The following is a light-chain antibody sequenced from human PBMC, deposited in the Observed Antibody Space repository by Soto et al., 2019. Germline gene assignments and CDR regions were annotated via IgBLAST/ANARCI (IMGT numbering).Light chain of an antibody. CDR3: QKYNSALWT. CDR1: QGISNY. J-gene: IGKJ1*01. V-gene: IGKV1-27*01. CDR2: SAS. Sequence: DIQMTQSPSSLSASVGDRVTITCRASQGISNYLAWYQQKPGKVPQLLIYSASVLQYGVPSRFSGSGSETDFTLTISSLQPEDVATYYCQKYNSALWTFGEGTQVEIK.